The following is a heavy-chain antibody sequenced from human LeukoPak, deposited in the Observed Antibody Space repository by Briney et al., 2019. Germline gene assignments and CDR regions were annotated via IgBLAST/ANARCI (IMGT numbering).Heavy chain of an antibody. V-gene: IGHV3-23*01. CDR1: GFTFSSYA. CDR3: AKDLVATTTSYYYGMDV. D-gene: IGHD5-12*01. Sequence: GSLRLSCAASGFTFSSYAMSWVRQAPGKGLEWVSAISGSGGSTYYADSVKGRFTISRDNSKNTLYLQMNSLRAEDTAVYYCAKDLVATTTSYYYGMDVWGQGTTVTVSS. CDR2: ISGSGGST. J-gene: IGHJ6*02.